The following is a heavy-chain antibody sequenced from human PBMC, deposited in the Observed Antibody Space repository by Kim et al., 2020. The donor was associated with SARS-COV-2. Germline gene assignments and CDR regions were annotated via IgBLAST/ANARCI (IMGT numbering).Heavy chain of an antibody. CDR1: GYSFTSYW. D-gene: IGHD1-1*01. Sequence: GESLKISCKGSGYSFTSYWIGWVRQMPGKGLEWMGIIYPGDSDTRYSPSFQGQVTISADKSISTAYLQWSSLKASDTAMYYCARRGPVQLERHPYYYYGMDVWGQGTTVTVSS. V-gene: IGHV5-51*01. J-gene: IGHJ6*02. CDR3: ARRGPVQLERHPYYYYGMDV. CDR2: IYPGDSDT.